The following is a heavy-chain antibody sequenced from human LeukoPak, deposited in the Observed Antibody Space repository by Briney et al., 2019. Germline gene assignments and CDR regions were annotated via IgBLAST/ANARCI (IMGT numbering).Heavy chain of an antibody. J-gene: IGHJ4*02. Sequence: SETLSLTCAVYGGSFSGYYWSWIRQPPGKGLEWIGEINHSGSTNYNPSLKSRVTISVDTSKNQFSLKLSSVTAADTAVYYCARKTPHYDFWSGSQGYFDYWGQGTLVTVSS. D-gene: IGHD3-3*01. CDR3: ARKTPHYDFWSGSQGYFDY. V-gene: IGHV4-34*01. CDR2: INHSGST. CDR1: GGSFSGYY.